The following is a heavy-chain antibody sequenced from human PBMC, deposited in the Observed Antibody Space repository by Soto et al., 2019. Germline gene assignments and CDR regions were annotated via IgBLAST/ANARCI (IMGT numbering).Heavy chain of an antibody. CDR2: INAYNGNR. Sequence: QVHLVQSGPEVKKPGASVKVSCKASGYTFNTYGITWVRQAPGQGLEWMAWINAYNGNRIYAQNFQGRVTVTTDTSTSAAYMALPSLASHDTALYFCTRVRDRVADVWGLGTMVTVSP. V-gene: IGHV1-18*01. CDR3: TRVRDRVADV. J-gene: IGHJ3*01. CDR1: GYTFNTYG. D-gene: IGHD2-15*01.